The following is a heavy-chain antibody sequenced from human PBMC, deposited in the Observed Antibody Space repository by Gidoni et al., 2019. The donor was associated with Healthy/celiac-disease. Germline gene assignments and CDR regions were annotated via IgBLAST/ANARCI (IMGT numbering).Heavy chain of an antibody. D-gene: IGHD4-17*01. CDR2: LSYDGSNK. Sequence: QVQLVESGGGVVQPVRSLRLSCAASVSPFSRYAMHWVRQAPGKGLEWVAVLSYDGSNKYYADSVKGRFTISRDNSKNTLYLQMNSLRAEDTAVYYCASLPHDYGDSTGYWGQGTLVTVSS. CDR3: ASLPHDYGDSTGY. V-gene: IGHV3-30-3*01. J-gene: IGHJ4*02. CDR1: VSPFSRYA.